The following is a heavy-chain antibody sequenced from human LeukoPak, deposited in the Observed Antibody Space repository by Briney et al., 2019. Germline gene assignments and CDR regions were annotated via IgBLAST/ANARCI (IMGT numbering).Heavy chain of an antibody. V-gene: IGHV4-59*08. CDR3: ARHESFRGYFDY. D-gene: IGHD3-10*01. J-gene: IGHJ4*02. Sequence: SQTLSLTCTVSGASISDYYWSWIRQPPGKGLEWIGYIYYSGSTNYNPSLKSRVTISVDTSTNQYSLKLSSVTAADTAVYYCARHESFRGYFDYWGQGTLVTVSS. CDR1: GASISDYY. CDR2: IYYSGST.